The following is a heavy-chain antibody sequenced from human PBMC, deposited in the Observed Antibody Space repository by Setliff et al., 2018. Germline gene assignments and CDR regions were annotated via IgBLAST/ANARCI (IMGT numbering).Heavy chain of an antibody. D-gene: IGHD3-22*01. CDR1: DYTLSELF. Sequence: ASVKVSCKVSDYTLSELFMHWVRQAPGKGLEWMGGFDAEDGETIYAQKFQGRVTMTEDTSTDTAYMELSGLRSEDTALYYCAIIRPDSSGYYWIFDYWGQGTLVTVSS. J-gene: IGHJ4*02. CDR3: AIIRPDSSGYYWIFDY. CDR2: FDAEDGET. V-gene: IGHV1-24*01.